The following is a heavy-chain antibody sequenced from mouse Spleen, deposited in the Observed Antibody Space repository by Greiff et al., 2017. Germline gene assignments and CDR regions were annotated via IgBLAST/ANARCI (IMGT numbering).Heavy chain of an antibody. Sequence: EVQLQESGAELVRPGASVKLSCTASGFNIKDDYMHWVKQRPEQGLEWIGWIDPENGDTEYASKFQGKATITADTSSNTAYLQLSSLTSEDTAVYYCTPNWDERAWFAYWGQGTLVTVSA. V-gene: IGHV14-4*01. J-gene: IGHJ3*01. D-gene: IGHD4-1*01. CDR3: TPNWDERAWFAY. CDR2: IDPENGDT. CDR1: GFNIKDDY.